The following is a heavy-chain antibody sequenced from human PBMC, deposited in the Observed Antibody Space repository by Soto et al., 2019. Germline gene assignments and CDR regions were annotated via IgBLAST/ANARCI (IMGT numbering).Heavy chain of an antibody. CDR3: ARGRYGDY. D-gene: IGHD1-1*01. V-gene: IGHV1-18*01. CDR1: GYAFTTYG. CDR2: ISAHNGNT. J-gene: IGHJ4*02. Sequence: QVHLVQSGAEVKKPGASVKVSCKGSGYAFTTYGITWVRQAPGQGLEWMGWISAHNGNTNYAQKLQGRVTVTRDTSTSTAYMELRCLSSAVTAVYYCARGRYGDYWGQGALVTVSS.